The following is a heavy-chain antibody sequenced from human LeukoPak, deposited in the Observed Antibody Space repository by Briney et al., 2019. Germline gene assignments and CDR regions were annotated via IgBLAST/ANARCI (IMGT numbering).Heavy chain of an antibody. D-gene: IGHD2-15*01. V-gene: IGHV5-51*01. CDR3: ARRSGGTFSNWFDP. CDR1: GNSLSSHW. CDR2: IYLGDSET. Sequence: PGESLKISCQASGNSLSSHWIAWVRQMPGKGLEWMGLIYLGDSETKHSPSFQGQVTISADNSISTAYLQWRSLKASDTAIYYCARRSGGTFSNWFDPWGQGTLVTVSS. J-gene: IGHJ5*01.